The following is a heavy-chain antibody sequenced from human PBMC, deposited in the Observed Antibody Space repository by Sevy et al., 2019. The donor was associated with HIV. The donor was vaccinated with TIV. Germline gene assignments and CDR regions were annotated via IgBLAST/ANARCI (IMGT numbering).Heavy chain of an antibody. V-gene: IGHV3-30*02. CDR3: AKVPAGGTTLYYYYYIDV. D-gene: IGHD1-7*01. CDR1: GFTFSSYG. CDR2: IRYDGSNK. J-gene: IGHJ6*03. Sequence: GGSLRLSCAASGFTFSSYGMHWVRQAPGKGLEWVAFIRYDGSNKNYADSVKGRFTISRDNSKNTLYLQMNGLRAEDTAVYYCAKVPAGGTTLYYYYYIDVWGKGTTVTVSS.